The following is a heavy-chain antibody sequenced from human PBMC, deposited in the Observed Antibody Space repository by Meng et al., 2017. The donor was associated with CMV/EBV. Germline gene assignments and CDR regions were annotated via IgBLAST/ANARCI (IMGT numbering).Heavy chain of an antibody. Sequence: ASVKVSCKAPRNFFTRHAITWVRQAPGQGLEWMGWISADNQNTNLIQKFQGRITLTTDTSTSTAYMELRSLRSDDTAVYYCARLGDSSPPEGSFDYWGQGTLVTVSS. CDR3: ARLGDSSPPEGSFDY. CDR1: RNFFTRHA. D-gene: IGHD6-13*01. CDR2: ISADNQNT. V-gene: IGHV1-18*01. J-gene: IGHJ4*02.